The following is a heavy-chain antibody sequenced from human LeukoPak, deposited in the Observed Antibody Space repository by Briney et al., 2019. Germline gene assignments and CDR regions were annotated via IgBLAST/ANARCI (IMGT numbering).Heavy chain of an antibody. Sequence: GGSLRLSCAASGFTFDDYGMSWVRQAPGKGLEWVSGINWNGGSTGYADSVKGRFTISRDNAKNSLYLQMNSLRAEDTALYYCARAGEWQLDNKTPYNWFDPWGQGTLVTVSS. J-gene: IGHJ5*02. CDR3: ARAGEWQLDNKTPYNWFDP. V-gene: IGHV3-20*04. D-gene: IGHD6-6*01. CDR1: GFTFDDYG. CDR2: INWNGGST.